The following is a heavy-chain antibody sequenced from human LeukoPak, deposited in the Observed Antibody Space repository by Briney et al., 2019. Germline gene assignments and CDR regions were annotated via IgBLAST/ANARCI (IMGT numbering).Heavy chain of an antibody. Sequence: GESLKISCKGSGYSFTSYWIGWVRQMPGKGLEWMGIIYPGDSDTRYSPSFQGQVTISADRSISTAYLQWSSLKASDTAMYYCARHESSIESYGDYGEANYWGQGTLATVSS. CDR2: IYPGDSDT. CDR1: GYSFTSYW. D-gene: IGHD4-17*01. J-gene: IGHJ4*02. CDR3: ARHESSIESYGDYGEANY. V-gene: IGHV5-51*01.